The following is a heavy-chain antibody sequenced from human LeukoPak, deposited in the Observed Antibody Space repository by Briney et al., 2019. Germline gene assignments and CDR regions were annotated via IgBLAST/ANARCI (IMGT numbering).Heavy chain of an antibody. V-gene: IGHV4-4*07. D-gene: IGHD1-26*01. Sequence: SESRSLACILATRSISSYYCSWVRQPAGGGREWVGCIYTRGGNNYNPSLKSRVTMSVDTPKNQFTLKLSSATAADTAVYYCARSGSFSDWFAPWGRETLVTVS. CDR2: IYTRGGN. CDR3: ARSGSFSDWFAP. CDR1: TRSISSYY. J-gene: IGHJ5*02.